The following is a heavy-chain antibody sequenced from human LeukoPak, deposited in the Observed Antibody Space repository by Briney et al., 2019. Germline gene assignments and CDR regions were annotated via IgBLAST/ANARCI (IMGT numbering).Heavy chain of an antibody. CDR2: IIPIFGTA. Sequence: GASVKVSCKASGGTFSSYAISWVRQAPGQGLEWMGGIIPIFGTANYAQKFQGRVTITADKSTSTAYMELSSLRSEDTAVYYCARSEMVRGVIIYSGCYGMDVWGKGTTVTVSS. CDR3: ARSEMVRGVIIYSGCYGMDV. CDR1: GGTFSSYA. J-gene: IGHJ6*04. V-gene: IGHV1-69*06. D-gene: IGHD3-10*01.